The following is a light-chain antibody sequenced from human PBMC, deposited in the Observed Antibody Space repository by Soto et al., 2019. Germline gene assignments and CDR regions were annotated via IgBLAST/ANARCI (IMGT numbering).Light chain of an antibody. V-gene: IGKV1-33*01. CDR3: QQYDNLPFT. J-gene: IGKJ3*01. Sequence: DIQMTQSPSSLSASVTDRVTITCQASQDITNYLNWYQQKQGKAPKLLICDASNLEPGVPSRFSGSGSGTDYTFTISSLLPEDIATYYCQQYDNLPFTFGPGTKVDIK. CDR2: DAS. CDR1: QDITNY.